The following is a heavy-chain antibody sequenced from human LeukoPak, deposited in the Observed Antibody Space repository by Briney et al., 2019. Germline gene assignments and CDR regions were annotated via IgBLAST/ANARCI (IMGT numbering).Heavy chain of an antibody. CDR2: ISAYNGNT. D-gene: IGHD3-3*01. J-gene: IGHJ4*02. CDR1: GYTFTSYG. CDR3: ARDIHYDFWSGFGY. V-gene: IGHV1-18*01. Sequence: ASVKVSCKASGYTFTSYGISWVRQAPGQGLEWMGWISAYNGNTNYAQKLQGRVTMTTDTSTSTAYMEVRSLRSDDTAVYYCARDIHYDFWSGFGYWGQGTLVTVSS.